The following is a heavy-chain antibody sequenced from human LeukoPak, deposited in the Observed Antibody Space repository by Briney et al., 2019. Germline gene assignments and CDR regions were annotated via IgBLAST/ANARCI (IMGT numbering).Heavy chain of an antibody. J-gene: IGHJ4*02. CDR1: GGSISSSSYY. Sequence: SETLSLTCTVSGGSISSSSYYWGWIRQPPGKGLEWIGEINHSGSTNYNPSLKSRVTISVDTSKNQFSLKLSSVTAADTAVYYCARRRREGSGSPNFDYWGQGTLVTVSS. CDR3: ARRRREGSGSPNFDY. V-gene: IGHV4-39*07. D-gene: IGHD3-10*01. CDR2: INHSGST.